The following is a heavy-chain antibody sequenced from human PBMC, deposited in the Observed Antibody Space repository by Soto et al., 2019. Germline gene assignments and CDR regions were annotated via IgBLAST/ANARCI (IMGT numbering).Heavy chain of an antibody. CDR1: GASVGSQSNS. D-gene: IGHD5-12*01. V-gene: IGHV4-39*02. J-gene: IGHJ4*02. CDR3: ARVETSLAFWRSYFEY. Sequence: PSETLSLTCTVSGASVGSQSNSWAWFLQPPVRGLEWIGNIDSSGSTGFSPSFRRRLTMSVDASENRFSQNLKSVTTQDTAVYFCARVETSLAFWRSYFEYWGRGILVTVSS. CDR2: IDSSGST.